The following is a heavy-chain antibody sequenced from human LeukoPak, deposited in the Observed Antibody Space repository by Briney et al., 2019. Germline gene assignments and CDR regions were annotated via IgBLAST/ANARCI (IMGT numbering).Heavy chain of an antibody. Sequence: ASVKVSCKVSGYTLTELSMHWVRQAPGKGLEWMGGFDPEDGETIYAQKFQGRVTMTEDTSTDTAYMELSSLRSEDTAVYYCATREGSPRMRAKAFDIWGQGTMVTVSS. V-gene: IGHV1-24*01. CDR3: ATREGSPRMRAKAFDI. J-gene: IGHJ3*02. D-gene: IGHD1-26*01. CDR1: GYTLTELS. CDR2: FDPEDGET.